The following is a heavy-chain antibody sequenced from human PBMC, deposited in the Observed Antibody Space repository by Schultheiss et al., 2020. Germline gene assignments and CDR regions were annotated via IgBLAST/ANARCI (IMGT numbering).Heavy chain of an antibody. Sequence: SATLSLTCTVSGGSISNYYWSWIRQPPGKGLEWIGYIYYSGSTNYNPSLKSRVTISVDMSKNQFSLKLSSVTAADTAVYNCARASVKERHWYFDLWGRGTLVTVSS. CDR2: IYYSGST. CDR3: ARASVKERHWYFDL. CDR1: GGSISNYY. D-gene: IGHD4-23*01. J-gene: IGHJ2*01. V-gene: IGHV4-59*01.